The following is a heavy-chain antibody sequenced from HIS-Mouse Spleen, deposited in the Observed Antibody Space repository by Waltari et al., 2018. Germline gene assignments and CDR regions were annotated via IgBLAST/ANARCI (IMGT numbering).Heavy chain of an antibody. CDR1: CGSIRSSRYY. CDR3: AREFGLLPPISSRDYDAFDI. CDR2: IYYSGST. Sequence: QLQLQESGPGLVKPSETLSLTCTVSCGSIRSSRYYWGWIRQPPGKGLEWIGSIYYSGSTYYNPSLKSRVTISVDTSKNQFSLKLSSVTAADTAVYYCAREFGLLPPISSRDYDAFDIWGQGTMVTVSS. V-gene: IGHV4-39*07. J-gene: IGHJ3*02. D-gene: IGHD3-10*01.